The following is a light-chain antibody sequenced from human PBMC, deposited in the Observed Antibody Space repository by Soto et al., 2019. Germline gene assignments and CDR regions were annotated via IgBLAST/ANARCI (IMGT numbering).Light chain of an antibody. CDR2: EVV. Sequence: QSALTQPASVSGSPGQSITISCTGTSRDVGAYNYVSWYQHHPGKAPKLIIYEVVYRPSGISNRFSGSKSGNTASLAISGXXXXXXXXXYCSSYTDSSTVLFGGGTKLTV. J-gene: IGLJ2*01. CDR1: SRDVGAYNY. V-gene: IGLV2-14*01. CDR3: SSYTDSSTVL.